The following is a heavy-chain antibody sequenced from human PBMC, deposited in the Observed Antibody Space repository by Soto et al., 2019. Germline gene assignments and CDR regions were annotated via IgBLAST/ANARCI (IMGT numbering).Heavy chain of an antibody. D-gene: IGHD3-3*01. CDR1: GGSISSYY. Sequence: LSLTCTVSGGSISSYYWSWIRQPPGKGLEWIGYIYYSGSTNYNPSLKSRVTISVDTSKNQFSLKLSSVTAADTAVYYCATRAADYDFWSGYYSYYYYMDVWGKGTTVTVSS. CDR3: ATRAADYDFWSGYYSYYYYMDV. CDR2: IYYSGST. J-gene: IGHJ6*03. V-gene: IGHV4-59*08.